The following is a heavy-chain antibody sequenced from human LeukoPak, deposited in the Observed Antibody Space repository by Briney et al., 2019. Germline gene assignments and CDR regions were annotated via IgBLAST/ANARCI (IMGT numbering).Heavy chain of an antibody. CDR3: AKEPYSSGWYYFDY. J-gene: IGHJ4*02. CDR2: ISSSSSTI. D-gene: IGHD6-19*01. Sequence: GGSLRLSCAASGFTFSSYEMNWVRQAPGKGLEWVSYISSSSSTIYYADSVKGRFTISRDNSKNTLYLQMNSLRAEDTAVYYCAKEPYSSGWYYFDYWGQGTLVTVSS. V-gene: IGHV3-48*01. CDR1: GFTFSSYE.